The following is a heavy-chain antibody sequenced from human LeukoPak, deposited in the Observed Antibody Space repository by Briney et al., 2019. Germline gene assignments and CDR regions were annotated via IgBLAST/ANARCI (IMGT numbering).Heavy chain of an antibody. V-gene: IGHV3-30*18. D-gene: IGHD2-8*01. CDR2: ISYDGSNK. Sequence: PGGSLRLSCAASGFTFSSYGMHWVRQAPGKGLEWVAVISYDGSNKYYADSVKGRFTISRDNSKNTLYLQMNSLRAEDTAVYYCAKDNGVWSFDYWGQGILVTVSS. CDR1: GFTFSSYG. CDR3: AKDNGVWSFDY. J-gene: IGHJ4*02.